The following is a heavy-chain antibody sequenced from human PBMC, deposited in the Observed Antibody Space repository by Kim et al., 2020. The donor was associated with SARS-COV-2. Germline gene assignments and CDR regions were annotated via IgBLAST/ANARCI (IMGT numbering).Heavy chain of an antibody. CDR3: ARGSEGTYDY. V-gene: IGHV3-7*01. J-gene: IGHJ4*02. CDR1: GFMFTSFW. CDR2: IRPDRNEK. Sequence: GGSLRLSCAASGFMFTSFWMGWVRQAPGKGLEWVAVIRPDRNEKYYMDSVKGRFTISRDNAQNSLYLQMNSLRVEDTALYFCARGSEGTYDYWGQGILVTVSS.